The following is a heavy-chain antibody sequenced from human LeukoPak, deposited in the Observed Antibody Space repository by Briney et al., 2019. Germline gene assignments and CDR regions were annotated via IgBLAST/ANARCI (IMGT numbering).Heavy chain of an antibody. J-gene: IGHJ2*01. Sequence: SETLSLTCTVSGGSISSSSYYWGWIRQPPGKGLEWIGSIYYSGSTYYNPSLKSRVTISVDTSKNQFSLKLSSVTAADTAVYYCARAILTTSGYVWHFDLWGRGTLVTVSS. CDR3: ARAILTTSGYVWHFDL. CDR2: IYYSGST. D-gene: IGHD3-3*01. CDR1: GGSISSSSYY. V-gene: IGHV4-39*01.